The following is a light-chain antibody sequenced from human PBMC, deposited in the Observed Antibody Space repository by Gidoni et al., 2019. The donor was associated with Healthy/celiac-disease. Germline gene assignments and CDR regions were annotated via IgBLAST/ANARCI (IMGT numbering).Light chain of an antibody. Sequence: DIVMTQSQLSLPVTPGEPASISCRSSQSLLHSNGYNYLDWYRQKPGQSPQLLIYLGSNRASGVPDRFSGSGSGTDFTLKISRVEAEDVGVYYCMQALQTPVTFXPXTKVDIK. CDR1: QSLLHSNGYNY. V-gene: IGKV2-28*01. CDR2: LGS. CDR3: MQALQTPVT. J-gene: IGKJ3*01.